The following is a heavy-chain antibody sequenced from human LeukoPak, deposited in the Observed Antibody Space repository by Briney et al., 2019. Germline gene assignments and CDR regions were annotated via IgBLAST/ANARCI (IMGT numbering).Heavy chain of an antibody. V-gene: IGHV4-39*01. CDR2: IYYSGST. D-gene: IGHD3-10*01. Sequence: PSETLSLTCTVSGGSISSSSYYWGWIRQPPGKGLEWIGSIYYSGSTYYNPSLKSRVTISVDTSKNQFSLKLSSVTAADTAVYYCARLGITMGHYYYYMDVWGKGTKVTVPS. CDR1: GGSISSSSYY. J-gene: IGHJ6*03. CDR3: ARLGITMGHYYYYMDV.